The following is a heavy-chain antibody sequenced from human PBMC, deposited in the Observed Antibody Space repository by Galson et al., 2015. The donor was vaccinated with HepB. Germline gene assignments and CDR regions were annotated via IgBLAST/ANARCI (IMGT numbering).Heavy chain of an antibody. CDR2: TSSDVSDK. Sequence: SLRLSCAASGFTLSRYAMHWVRQAPGQGLEWVAVTSSDVSDKYYGDSVKGRFTISRDNSKSTLYLQMNSLRPEDTAVYYCARAPVATINCYFYLEVWGKGTTVTVSS. CDR1: GFTLSRYA. CDR3: ARAPVATINCYFYLEV. J-gene: IGHJ6*03. V-gene: IGHV3-30*03. D-gene: IGHD5-12*01.